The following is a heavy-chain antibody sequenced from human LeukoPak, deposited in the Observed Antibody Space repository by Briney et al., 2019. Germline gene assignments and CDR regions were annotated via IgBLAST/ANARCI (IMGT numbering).Heavy chain of an antibody. V-gene: IGHV3-7*01. Sequence: GGSLRLSCAASGFTFSNSWMSWVRQAPERGLEWVANIKADGSQKDYVDSMKGRFTVSRDNAKNSVYLEMKSLRVEDTAIYYCARGDGYKSYYLDYWGQGTLVTVSS. J-gene: IGHJ4*02. CDR3: ARGDGYKSYYLDY. CDR1: GFTFSNSW. CDR2: IKADGSQK. D-gene: IGHD5-24*01.